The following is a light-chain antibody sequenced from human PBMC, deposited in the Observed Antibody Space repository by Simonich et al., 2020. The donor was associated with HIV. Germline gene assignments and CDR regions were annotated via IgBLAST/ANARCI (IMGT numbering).Light chain of an antibody. V-gene: IGKV4-1*01. CDR1: QSVLYGSNNKHY. J-gene: IGKJ2*01. CDR2: WAS. CDR3: QQYNNWYT. Sequence: DIVMTQSPDSLAVSLGERATINCKSSQSVLYGSNNKHYLAWYQQKPGQPPKLLIYWASSRESGVPDRFSGSGSETDFTLTISSMQSEDFAVYYCQQYNNWYTFGQGTKLEIK.